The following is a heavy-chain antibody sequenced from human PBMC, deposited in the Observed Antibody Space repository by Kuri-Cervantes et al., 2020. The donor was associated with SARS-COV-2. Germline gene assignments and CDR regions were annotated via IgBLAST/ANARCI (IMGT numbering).Heavy chain of an antibody. V-gene: IGHV4-61*02. Sequence: LRLSCTVSGGSISSGSYYWSWIRQPAGKGLEWIGRIYTSGSTNYNPSFKSRVTISVDTSKNQFSLKLSSVTAADTAVYYCARHGLRYYGSGSLTTFDYWGQGTLVTVSS. J-gene: IGHJ4*02. D-gene: IGHD3-10*01. CDR2: IYTSGST. CDR3: ARHGLRYYGSGSLTTFDY. CDR1: GGSISSGSYY.